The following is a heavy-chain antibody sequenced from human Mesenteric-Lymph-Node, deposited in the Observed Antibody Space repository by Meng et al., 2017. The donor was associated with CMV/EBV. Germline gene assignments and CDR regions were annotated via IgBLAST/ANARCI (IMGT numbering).Heavy chain of an antibody. Sequence: GESLKISCAASGFTFSSYSMNWVRQAPGKGLEWVSYISSSSSTIYYADSVKGRFTISRDNAKNSLYLQMNSLRGEDTAVYYCARIAGTSHYQGMDVWGQGTTVTVSS. CDR1: GFTFSSYS. J-gene: IGHJ6*02. CDR3: ARIAGTSHYQGMDV. CDR2: ISSSSSTI. V-gene: IGHV3-48*04.